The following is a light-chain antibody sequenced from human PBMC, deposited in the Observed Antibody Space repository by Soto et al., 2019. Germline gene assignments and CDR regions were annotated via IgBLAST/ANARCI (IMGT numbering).Light chain of an antibody. CDR1: QSISSW. J-gene: IGKJ1*01. V-gene: IGKV1-5*01. CDR3: QQYNSYSWT. Sequence: DIQMTQSPSTLSASVGDRVTITCRASQSISSWLAWYQQKPGKAPKLLIYDASSLESGVPSRFSGSGSGTEFTLTISSLQPDDFATYYCQQYNSYSWTFGHGTKVELK. CDR2: DAS.